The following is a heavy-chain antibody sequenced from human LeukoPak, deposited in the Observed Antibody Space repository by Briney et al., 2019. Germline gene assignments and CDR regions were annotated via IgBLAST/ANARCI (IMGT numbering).Heavy chain of an antibody. V-gene: IGHV3-20*04. J-gene: IGHJ4*02. CDR2: INWNGGST. Sequence: GGSLRLSCAASGFTFDDYGMSWVRQAPGKGLERVSGINWNGGSTGYADSVKGRFTISRDNAKNSLYLQMNSLRAEDTALYYCARGSITDYYDSSGYYSPYYFDYWGQGTLVTVSS. CDR3: ARGSITDYYDSSGYYSPYYFDY. D-gene: IGHD3-22*01. CDR1: GFTFDDYG.